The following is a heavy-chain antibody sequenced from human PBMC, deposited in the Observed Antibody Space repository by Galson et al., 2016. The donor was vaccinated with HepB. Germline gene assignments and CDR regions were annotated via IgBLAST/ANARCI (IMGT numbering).Heavy chain of an antibody. CDR2: IDASGGST. Sequence: SLRLSCAASGFNFGRCHMNWVRQAPGKGLEWVSSIDASGGSTSYSESVQGRFIVSRDNSKNILFLQMNGLSLEDTAVYYCAKGLEDSAWGQGTLVAVSS. CDR3: AKGLEDSA. J-gene: IGHJ5*02. V-gene: IGHV3-23*01. CDR1: GFNFGRCH.